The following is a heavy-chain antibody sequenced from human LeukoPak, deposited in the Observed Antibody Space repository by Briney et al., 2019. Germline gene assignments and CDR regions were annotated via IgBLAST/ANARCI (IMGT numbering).Heavy chain of an antibody. CDR3: ATRRQG. Sequence: SQTLSLTCAVSGGSISSGGYYWSWIRQPPGKGLEWIGEINHSGSTNYNPSLKSRVTISVDTSKNQFSLKLSSVTAADTAVYYCATRRQGWGQGTLVTVSS. V-gene: IGHV4-30-2*01. CDR1: GGSISSGGYY. CDR2: INHSGST. J-gene: IGHJ4*02.